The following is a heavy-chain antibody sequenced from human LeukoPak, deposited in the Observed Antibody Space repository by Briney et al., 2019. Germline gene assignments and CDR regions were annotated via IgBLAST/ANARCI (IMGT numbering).Heavy chain of an antibody. CDR2: INHSGST. CDR1: GGSFSGYY. D-gene: IGHD6-13*01. CDR3: ARSNGSCWHYYFDY. Sequence: SETLSLTCAVYGGSFSGYYWSWIRQPPGKGLEWIGEINHSGSTNYNPSLKSRVTMSVDTSKNQFSLKLSSVTAADTAVYYCARSNGSCWHYYFDYWGQGTLVTVSS. V-gene: IGHV4-34*01. J-gene: IGHJ4*02.